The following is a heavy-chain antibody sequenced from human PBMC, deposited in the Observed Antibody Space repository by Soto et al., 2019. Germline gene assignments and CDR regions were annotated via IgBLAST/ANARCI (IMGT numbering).Heavy chain of an antibody. D-gene: IGHD2-2*02. V-gene: IGHV1-18*01. CDR1: GYTFTSYG. CDR2: ISAYNGNT. J-gene: IGHJ4*02. CDR3: ARGYCSSTSCYRHFPDY. Sequence: QVQLVQSGAEVKKPGASVKVSCQASGYTFTSYGISWVRQAPGQGLEWMGWISAYNGNTNYAQKLQGRVTMTTDTSTSTAYMELRRLSSDDTAVYYWARGYCSSTSCYRHFPDYWGQGTLVTVSS.